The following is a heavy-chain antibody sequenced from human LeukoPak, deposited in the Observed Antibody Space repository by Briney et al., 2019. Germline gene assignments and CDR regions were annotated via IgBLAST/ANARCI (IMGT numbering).Heavy chain of an antibody. Sequence: SVKVSCKASGGTFSSYAISWVRQAPGQGLEWMGRIIPIFGIANYAQKFQGRVTITADKSTSTANMELSSLRSEDTAVYYCARDQWSYYDSQPQRNAAFDIWGQGTMVTVSS. CDR3: ARDQWSYYDSQPQRNAAFDI. J-gene: IGHJ3*02. D-gene: IGHD3-22*01. CDR1: GGTFSSYA. CDR2: IIPIFGIA. V-gene: IGHV1-69*04.